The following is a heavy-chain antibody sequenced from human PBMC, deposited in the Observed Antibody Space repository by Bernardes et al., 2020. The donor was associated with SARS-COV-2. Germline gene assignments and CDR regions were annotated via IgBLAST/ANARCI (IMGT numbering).Heavy chain of an antibody. CDR2: VWDDGSNK. CDR3: ARDMQGSGWSTYKYYGMDV. J-gene: IGHJ6*02. Sequence: GSTLQVSCASSGFIFNYYVMHWVRQGPGRGLEWVEVVWDDGSNKYYADSVKGRFTISRDNSKNTVYLEMNSLRAEDTAIYYCARDMQGSGWSTYKYYGMDVWGQGTTVTVSS. CDR1: GFIFNYYV. D-gene: IGHD6-13*01. V-gene: IGHV3-33*01.